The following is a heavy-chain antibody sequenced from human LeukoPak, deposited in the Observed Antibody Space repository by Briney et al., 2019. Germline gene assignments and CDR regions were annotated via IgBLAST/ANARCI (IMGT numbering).Heavy chain of an antibody. Sequence: KPGGSLRLSCAASGFTFSDYYMSWIRQAPGKGLEWISYISVSGSYTNYADSVKGRFTISRDNAKNSLYLQMISLRAEDTAVYYCVRDPGSTAGFDYWGQGTLVTVSS. D-gene: IGHD6-13*01. V-gene: IGHV3-11*05. CDR3: VRDPGSTAGFDY. CDR1: GFTFSDYY. CDR2: ISVSGSYT. J-gene: IGHJ4*02.